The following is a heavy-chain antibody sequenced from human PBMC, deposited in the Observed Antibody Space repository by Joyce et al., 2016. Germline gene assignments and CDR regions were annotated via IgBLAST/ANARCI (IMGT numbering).Heavy chain of an antibody. D-gene: IGHD4-11*01. CDR3: ANAVTGYYYYYYGMDV. CDR1: GFTFSSFA. Sequence: EVQLLESGGGLVQPGGSLRLSCAASGFTFSSFAMSGVRQAPGKGLEWVSVISGSGSSTYYADSVKGRFTISRDNSKNTLYLQMNSLRAEDTAVYYGANAVTGYYYYYYGMDVWGQGTTVTVSS. V-gene: IGHV3-23*01. CDR2: ISGSGSST. J-gene: IGHJ6*02.